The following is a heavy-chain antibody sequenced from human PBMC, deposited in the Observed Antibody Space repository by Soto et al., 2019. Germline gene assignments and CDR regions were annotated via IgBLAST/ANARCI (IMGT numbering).Heavy chain of an antibody. Sequence: QVQLVQSGAEVKKPGASVKVSCKASGYMFTTSAIHWVSQAPGHRREWMAWINPANGKTKSSQQYQGSVICTRDPSATTSYMELTSLTPEDTSVFYCARHSGQWLVLGNVDYWGQGTLVTVSS. CDR2: INPANGKT. J-gene: IGHJ4*02. CDR3: ARHSGQWLVLGNVDY. CDR1: GYMFTTSA. D-gene: IGHD6-19*01. V-gene: IGHV1-3*01.